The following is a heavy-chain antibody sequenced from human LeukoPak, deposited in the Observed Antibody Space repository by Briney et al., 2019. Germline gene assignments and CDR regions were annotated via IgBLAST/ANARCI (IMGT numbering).Heavy chain of an antibody. J-gene: IGHJ3*02. Sequence: GGSLRLSCAASGFTFSDYYMSWLRQAPGKGLEWVSYISSSGSTIYYADSVKGRFTISRDNAKNSLYLQMDSLRAEDTAVYYCARAHPWELHDAFDIWGQGTMVTVSS. CDR3: ARAHPWELHDAFDI. CDR2: ISSSGSTI. V-gene: IGHV3-11*01. D-gene: IGHD1-26*01. CDR1: GFTFSDYY.